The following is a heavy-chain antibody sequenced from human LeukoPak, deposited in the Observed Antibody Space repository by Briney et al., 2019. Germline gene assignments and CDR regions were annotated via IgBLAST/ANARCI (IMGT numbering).Heavy chain of an antibody. CDR1: SASITSSPYF. J-gene: IGHJ4*02. D-gene: IGHD2-15*01. CDR2: ISYSGTT. V-gene: IGHV4-39*01. Sequence: SETLPLTCTVSSASITSSPYFWGWIRQSPGKGLEWIGSISYSGTTYYNPSLKSRVTISVDTSKNQFSLKLNSVTAADTAVYYCARNSCPSGSCYDNRGYFDYWGQGTLVTVSS. CDR3: ARNSCPSGSCYDNRGYFDY.